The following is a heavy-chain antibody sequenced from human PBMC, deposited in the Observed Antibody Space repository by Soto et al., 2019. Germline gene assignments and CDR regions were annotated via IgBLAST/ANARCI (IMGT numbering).Heavy chain of an antibody. Sequence: ASVKVSCKASGYTFTSYGISWVRQAPGQGLEWMGWISAYNGNTNYAQKLQGRVTMTTDTSTSTAYMELRSLRSDDTAVYYCARRARPRSAYSNAHDYWGQGTLVTVSS. D-gene: IGHD6-13*01. J-gene: IGHJ4*02. CDR2: ISAYNGNT. V-gene: IGHV1-18*01. CDR1: GYTFTSYG. CDR3: ARRARPRSAYSNAHDY.